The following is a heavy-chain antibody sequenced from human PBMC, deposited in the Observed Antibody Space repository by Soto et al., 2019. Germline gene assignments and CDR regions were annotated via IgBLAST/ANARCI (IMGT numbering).Heavy chain of an antibody. CDR3: ARGDIGVVPAAIKGAYYYYGMYV. D-gene: IGHD2-2*01. J-gene: IGHJ6*02. V-gene: IGHV1-2*04. CDR1: GYTFTGYY. CDR2: INPNSGGT. Sequence: AAVKVSCKSSGYTFTGYYMHWVRQAPGQGLEWMGWINPNSGGTNYAQKFQGWVTMTRDTSISTAYMELSRLRSDDTAVYYCARGDIGVVPAAIKGAYYYYGMYVWGQGTTVTVS.